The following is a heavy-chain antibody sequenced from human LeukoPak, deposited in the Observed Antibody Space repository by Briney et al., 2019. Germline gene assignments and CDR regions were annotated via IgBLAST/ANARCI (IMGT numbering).Heavy chain of an antibody. V-gene: IGHV1-2*02. Sequence: ASVKVSCKASGYSFADYYMHWVRQAPGQGLEWMGWIKPNSGDTRSAQKFQGRVTMTRDTSISTAYMELSSLRYDDTAVYYCATNILVRDTINWFDPWGQGTLVTVSS. D-gene: IGHD3-10*01. CDR1: GYSFADYY. CDR3: ATNILVRDTINWFDP. J-gene: IGHJ5*02. CDR2: IKPNSGDT.